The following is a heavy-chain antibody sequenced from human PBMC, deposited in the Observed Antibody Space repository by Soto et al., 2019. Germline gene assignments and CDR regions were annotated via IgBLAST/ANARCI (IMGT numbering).Heavy chain of an antibody. Sequence: GGSLRLSCAASGFTFSSYGMHWVRQAPGKGLEWVAVISYDGSNKYYADSVKGRFTISRDNSKNTLYLQMNSLRAEDTAVYYCAKAWNDEVDWFDPWGQGTLVTVSS. CDR3: AKAWNDEVDWFDP. V-gene: IGHV3-30*18. D-gene: IGHD1-1*01. CDR1: GFTFSSYG. CDR2: ISYDGSNK. J-gene: IGHJ5*02.